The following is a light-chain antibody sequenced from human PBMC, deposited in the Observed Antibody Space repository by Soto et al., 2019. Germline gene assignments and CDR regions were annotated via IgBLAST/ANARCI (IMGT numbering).Light chain of an antibody. J-gene: IGLJ1*01. CDR3: CSHAGSYTFRV. Sequence: QSVLTQPRSVSGSPGQSVTISCTGSSSDVGGYNYVSWYQQHPGKAPKLMIYDVSKRPSGVPDRCSGSKSGNTASLTISGLQAEDEADYYCCSHAGSYTFRVFGTGTKVTVL. CDR2: DVS. V-gene: IGLV2-11*01. CDR1: SSDVGGYNY.